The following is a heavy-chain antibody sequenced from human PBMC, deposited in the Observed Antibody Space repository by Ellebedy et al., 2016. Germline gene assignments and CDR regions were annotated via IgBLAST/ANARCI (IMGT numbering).Heavy chain of an antibody. CDR2: INHSGST. J-gene: IGHJ5*02. Sequence: SETLSLXXTVSGGSISSGGYYWSWIRQPPGKGLEWIGEINHSGSTNYNPSLKSRVTISVDTSKNQFSLKLSSVTAADTAVYYCARGPGYCSGGSCYRWFDPWGQGTLVTVSS. V-gene: IGHV4-39*07. D-gene: IGHD2-15*01. CDR1: GGSISSGGYY. CDR3: ARGPGYCSGGSCYRWFDP.